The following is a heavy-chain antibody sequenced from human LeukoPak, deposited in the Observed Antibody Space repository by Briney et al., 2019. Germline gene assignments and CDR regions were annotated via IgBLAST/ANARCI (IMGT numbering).Heavy chain of an antibody. CDR3: ARGTGYYGSSGFDP. V-gene: IGHV4-34*01. CDR1: GGSFSGYY. Sequence: SETLSLTCAVYGGSFSGYYWSWIRQPPGKGLEWIGEINHSGSTNYNPSLKSRVTISVDTSKNQFSLKLSSVTAADTAVYYCARGTGYYGSSGFDPWGQGTLVTVSS. D-gene: IGHD3-10*01. CDR2: INHSGST. J-gene: IGHJ5*02.